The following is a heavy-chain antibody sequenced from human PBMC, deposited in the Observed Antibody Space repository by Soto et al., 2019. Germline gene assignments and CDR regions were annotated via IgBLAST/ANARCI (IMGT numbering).Heavy chain of an antibody. CDR1: GFIFSDHY. CDR3: VRGPHYGARVDYFDN. Sequence: PGGSLRLSCAASGFIFSDHYMGWIRQAPGKGLEWLSYITKSGSSARYADSVNGRITISRDNTKNSLFLQMNSLRDEDTGIYYCVRGPHYGARVDYFDNWGQGTFVTVSS. CDR2: ITKSGSSA. V-gene: IGHV3-11*01. D-gene: IGHD3-10*01. J-gene: IGHJ4*02.